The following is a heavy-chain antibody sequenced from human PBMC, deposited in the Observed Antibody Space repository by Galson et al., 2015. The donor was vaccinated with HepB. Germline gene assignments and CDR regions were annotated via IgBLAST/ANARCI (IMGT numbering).Heavy chain of an antibody. V-gene: IGHV4-39*07. J-gene: IGHJ4*02. CDR3: ARAADDFIWGPYPAGPYYFDL. CDR1: GSSIRSGTSY. Sequence: ETLSLTCTVSGSSIRSGTSYWGWIRQPPGKGLEWIGTIYYSGSAYYNPSFESRVTISEDMSKNQFSLKLTSVTAADTALYYCARAADDFIWGPYPAGPYYFDLWGQGTLVTVSS. CDR2: IYYSGSA. D-gene: IGHD3-16*02.